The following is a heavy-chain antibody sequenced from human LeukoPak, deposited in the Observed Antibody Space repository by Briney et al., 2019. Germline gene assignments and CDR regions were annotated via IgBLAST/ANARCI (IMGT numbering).Heavy chain of an antibody. CDR2: IITIFGRG. V-gene: IGHV1-69*13. CDR3: AREGYCSGGSGYSRWFDP. D-gene: IGHD2-15*01. J-gene: IGHJ5*02. Sequence: SVTVSFTSSGCTLTSYAISWVRQAPGQGLELMGGIITIFGRGNYSKKFQGRGTITADESTSTAYMELSSLRSEDTDVYYCAREGYCSGGSGYSRWFDPWGQGTLVTVS. CDR1: GCTLTSYA.